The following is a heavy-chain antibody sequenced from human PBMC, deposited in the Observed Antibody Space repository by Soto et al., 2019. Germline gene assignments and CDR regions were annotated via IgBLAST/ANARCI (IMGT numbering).Heavy chain of an antibody. J-gene: IGHJ4*02. Sequence: QVQLVQSGAEVKKPGSSVKVSCKASGGTFSSYTISWVRQAPGQGLEWMGRIIPILGIANYAQKFQGRVTSTADKSTSTAYMELSSLRSEDTAVYYCARGAMIRGVFYYWGQGTLVTVSS. V-gene: IGHV1-69*02. CDR2: IIPILGIA. CDR1: GGTFSSYT. CDR3: ARGAMIRGVFYY. D-gene: IGHD3-10*01.